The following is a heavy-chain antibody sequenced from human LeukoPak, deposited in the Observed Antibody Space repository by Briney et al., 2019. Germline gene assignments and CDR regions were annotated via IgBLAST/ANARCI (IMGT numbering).Heavy chain of an antibody. D-gene: IGHD3-3*01. Sequence: TSETLSLTCTVSGGSISSGGYSWSWIRQHPGKGLEWIGYIYYSGSTYYNPSLKSRVTISVDTSKNQFSLKLSSVTAADTAVYYCARMAGHYDLWSGRNWFDPWGQGTLVTVSS. CDR1: GGSISSGGYS. CDR3: ARMAGHYDLWSGRNWFDP. J-gene: IGHJ5*02. V-gene: IGHV4-31*03. CDR2: IYYSGST.